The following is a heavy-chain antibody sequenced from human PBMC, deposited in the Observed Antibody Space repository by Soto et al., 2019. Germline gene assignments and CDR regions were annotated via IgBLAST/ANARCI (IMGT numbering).Heavy chain of an antibody. CDR3: ATDPDEHQLNPGGSFDS. J-gene: IGHJ4*02. V-gene: IGHV3-30*04. CDR1: GFTFSGHA. Sequence: GGSLRLSCASSGFTFSGHAMHWVRQAPGKGLEWLATISHNTKNTYYADSMKGRFSISRDNPKNTLYLQINSLRADDTAVYYCATDPDEHQLNPGGSFDSWGQGTLVPVYS. D-gene: IGHD1-1*01. CDR2: ISHNTKNT.